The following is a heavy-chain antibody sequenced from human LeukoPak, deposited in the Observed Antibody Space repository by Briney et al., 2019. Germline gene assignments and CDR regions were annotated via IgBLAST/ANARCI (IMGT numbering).Heavy chain of an antibody. CDR1: YA. CDR3: AKDRSPFDP. Sequence: YAXSWXRQAPGKGLEWVSAISGSGGSTYYADSVKGRFTISRDNSKNTLYLQMNSLRAEDTAVYYCAKDRSPFDPWGQGTLVTVSS. J-gene: IGHJ5*02. V-gene: IGHV3-23*01. CDR2: ISGSGGST.